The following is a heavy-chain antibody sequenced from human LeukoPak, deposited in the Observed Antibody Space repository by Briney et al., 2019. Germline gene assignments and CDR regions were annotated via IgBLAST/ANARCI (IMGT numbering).Heavy chain of an antibody. CDR2: ITAGNGNT. J-gene: IGHJ3*02. CDR3: ARDLARGYSYGYNAFDI. V-gene: IGHV1-18*01. Sequence: ASVKVSCKASGYNFTSYGIGWVRQAPRQGLEWKGWITAGNGNTNYAQKVQGRVTMTTDTSTSTAYMELRSLRSDDTAVYFCARDLARGYSYGYNAFDIWGQGTMVTVSS. D-gene: IGHD5-18*01. CDR1: GYNFTSYG.